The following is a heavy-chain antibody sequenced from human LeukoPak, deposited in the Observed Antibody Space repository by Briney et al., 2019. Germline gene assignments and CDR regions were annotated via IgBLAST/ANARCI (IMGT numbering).Heavy chain of an antibody. CDR2: IYYSGST. V-gene: IGHV4-39*07. CDR3: ARVGSDIVVVPAAILGAFDI. Sequence: SETLSLTCTVSGGSISSSSYYWGWIRQPPGKGLEWIGSIYYSGSTYYNPSLKIRVTISVDTSKYQFSLKLSSVTAADTAVYYCARVGSDIVVVPAAILGAFDIWGQGTMVTVSS. J-gene: IGHJ3*02. CDR1: GGSISSSSYY. D-gene: IGHD2-2*01.